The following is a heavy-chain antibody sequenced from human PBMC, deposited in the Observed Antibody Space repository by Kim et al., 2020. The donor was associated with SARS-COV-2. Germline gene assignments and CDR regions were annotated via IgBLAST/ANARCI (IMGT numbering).Heavy chain of an antibody. D-gene: IGHD2-2*01. CDR1: GYTFTSYA. V-gene: IGHV7-4-1*02. J-gene: IGHJ5*02. Sequence: ASVKVSCKASGYTFTSYAMNWVRQAPGQGLEWMGWINTNTGNPTYAQGFTGRFVFSLDTSVSTAYLQISSLKAEDTAVYYCARGKGGYCSSTSCYGPGWFDPWGQGTLVTVSS. CDR3: ARGKGGYCSSTSCYGPGWFDP. CDR2: INTNTGNP.